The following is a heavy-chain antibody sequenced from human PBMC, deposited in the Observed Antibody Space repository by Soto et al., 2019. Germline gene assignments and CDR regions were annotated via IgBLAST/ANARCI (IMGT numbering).Heavy chain of an antibody. D-gene: IGHD3-10*01. Sequence: QVQLQQWGAGLLKPSETLSLTCAVYGGSFSGYQWSWIRQTPGKGLEWISEINDSGNINYNPSLKSRVTILVDTAKKQISLKLSSVTAADTAVYYCARGLILWFGELSRRGGYYYYMDVLGTGTTVTVSS. CDR3: ARGLILWFGELSRRGGYYYYMDV. CDR1: GGSFSGYQ. J-gene: IGHJ6*03. CDR2: INDSGNI. V-gene: IGHV4-34*01.